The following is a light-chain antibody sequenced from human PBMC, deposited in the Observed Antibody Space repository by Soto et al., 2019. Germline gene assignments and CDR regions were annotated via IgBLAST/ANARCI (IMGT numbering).Light chain of an antibody. CDR1: SSDVGSYNL. Sequence: QSVLTQPASVSGSPGQSITISCTGTSSDVGSYNLVSWYQQHPGKAPQLMIYEGSKRPSGVSNRFSGSKSGNTASLTISELQAEDEADYYCCSYAGSSTYVVFGGGTKLTVL. V-gene: IGLV2-23*01. CDR2: EGS. J-gene: IGLJ2*01. CDR3: CSYAGSSTYVV.